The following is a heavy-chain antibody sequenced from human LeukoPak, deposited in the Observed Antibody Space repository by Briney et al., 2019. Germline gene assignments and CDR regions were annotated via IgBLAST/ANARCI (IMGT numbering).Heavy chain of an antibody. J-gene: IGHJ4*02. D-gene: IGHD3-22*01. V-gene: IGHV3-23*01. CDR3: TKVPLPHYDSGGYYSYYFDY. CDR2: ISGSGGST. CDR1: GFTFSSYA. Sequence: PGGSLRLSCAASGFTFSSYAMSWVRQAPGKGLEWVSAISGSGGSTYYADSVKGRFTISRDNSKNTLYLQMNSLRAEDTAVYYCTKVPLPHYDSGGYYSYYFDYWGQGTLVTVSS.